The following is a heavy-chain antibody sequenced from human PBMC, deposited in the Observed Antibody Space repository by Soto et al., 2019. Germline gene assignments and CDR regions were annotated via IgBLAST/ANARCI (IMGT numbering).Heavy chain of an antibody. CDR3: ARDPRYYDSGGYYDY. V-gene: IGHV3-23*01. Sequence: EVQLLESGGGLVQPGGSLRLSCAASGFSFTTYAMGWVRQAPGKGLEWVSAVSGSGSTTYYADSVKGRFIISRNNAKTTAYLYMNSVRAEDTAVYYCARDPRYYDSGGYYDYWGQGTLVTVSS. CDR1: GFSFTTYA. J-gene: IGHJ4*02. CDR2: VSGSGSTT. D-gene: IGHD3-22*01.